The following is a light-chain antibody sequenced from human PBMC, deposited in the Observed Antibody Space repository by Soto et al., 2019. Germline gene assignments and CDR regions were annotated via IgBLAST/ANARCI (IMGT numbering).Light chain of an antibody. CDR3: QQFSSYPLT. Sequence: EIVLTQAPGTLSLSPGERATLSCRASQSVSSSYLAWYQQKPGQAPRXXIYGASNRATGIPDRFSGSGSGTDFTITISRLEPEDCAVYYCQQFSSYPLTFGGGTKVDIK. V-gene: IGKV3-20*01. J-gene: IGKJ4*01. CDR1: QSVSSSY. CDR2: GAS.